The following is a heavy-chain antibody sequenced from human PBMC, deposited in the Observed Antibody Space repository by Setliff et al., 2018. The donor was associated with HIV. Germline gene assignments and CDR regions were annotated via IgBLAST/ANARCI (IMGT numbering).Heavy chain of an antibody. CDR2: IIPIYGTT. D-gene: IGHD4-17*01. CDR3: AKALYGHSSAVGPDF. CDR1: GGTFSSGNA. V-gene: IGHV1-69*13. Sequence: SVKVSCKASGGTFSSGNAISWVRQVPGQGLEWMGGIIPIYGTTNYAQKFQGRVTITADESTTTAYMDMSSLRSEDTAIYFCAKALYGHSSAVGPDFWGQGTLVTVSS. J-gene: IGHJ4*02.